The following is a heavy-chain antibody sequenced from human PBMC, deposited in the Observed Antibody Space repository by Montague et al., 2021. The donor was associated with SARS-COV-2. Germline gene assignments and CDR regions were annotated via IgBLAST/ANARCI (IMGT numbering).Heavy chain of an antibody. D-gene: IGHD3-3*01. J-gene: IGHJ3*02. V-gene: IGHV4-39*01. Sequence: SETLSLTCTVSGSSISSSSYYWGWIRQPPGKGLEWIGSIYYSGSTYYNPSLKSRVTISVDMSKNQFSLKLSSVTAADTAVYYCARHSGRGTIFGVVIIPDAFDIWGQGTMVTVSS. CDR2: IYYSGST. CDR3: ARHSGRGTIFGVVIIPDAFDI. CDR1: GSSISSSSYY.